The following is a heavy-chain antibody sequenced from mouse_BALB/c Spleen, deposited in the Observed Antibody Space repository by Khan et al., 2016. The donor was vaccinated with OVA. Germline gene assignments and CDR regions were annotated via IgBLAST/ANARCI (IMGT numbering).Heavy chain of an antibody. CDR3: ARDGSRYNYAMDY. D-gene: IGHD2-3*01. CDR1: GYSITSDYA. Sequence: EVQLQESGPGLVKPSQSLSLTYTVTGYSITSDYAWNWIRQFPGHKLEWMGYISSSGSTNYNPALKSRIPITRDTSKNKFFLQVNSVTTEDTATYYCARDGSRYNYAMDYWGQGTSVTVSS. CDR2: ISSSGST. V-gene: IGHV3-2*02. J-gene: IGHJ4*01.